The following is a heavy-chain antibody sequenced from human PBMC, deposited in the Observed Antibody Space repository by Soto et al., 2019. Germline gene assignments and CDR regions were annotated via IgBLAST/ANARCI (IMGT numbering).Heavy chain of an antibody. V-gene: IGHV3-49*03. CDR2: IRSKAYGRTT. D-gene: IGHD5-18*01. CDR3: TRDGYSYGSVYYYYGMDV. Sequence: PGGSPRLSCAASGFTFDDYAMSWFRQAPGKGLEWVGFIRSKAYGRTTEYAASVKGRFTISRDDSKSIAYLQMNSLKTEDTAIYYCTRDGYSYGSVYYYYGMDVWGQGTTVTVSS. CDR1: GFTFDDYA. J-gene: IGHJ6*02.